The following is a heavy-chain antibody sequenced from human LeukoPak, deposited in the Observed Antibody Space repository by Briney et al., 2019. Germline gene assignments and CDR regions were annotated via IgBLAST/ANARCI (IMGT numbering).Heavy chain of an antibody. D-gene: IGHD3-10*01. CDR3: ARRLPDSGSYSPDY. V-gene: IGHV3-30*02. J-gene: IGHJ4*02. CDR2: IKFDGSQK. Sequence: GGSLGLSCAPSGFTFSSFDMHWVRQPPDKGLEWVAFIKFDGSQKYYADSVRGRFTVSRYNSRNMLYLQLDSLRDDDTAVYFYARRLPDSGSYSPDYWGQGTLVTVSS. CDR1: GFTFSSFD.